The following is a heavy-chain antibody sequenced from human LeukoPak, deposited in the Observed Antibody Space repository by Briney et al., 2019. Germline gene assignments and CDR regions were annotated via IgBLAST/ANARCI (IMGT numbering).Heavy chain of an antibody. CDR2: INPNSGGT. J-gene: IGHJ4*02. CDR1: GNTFTGYY. V-gene: IGHV1-2*02. D-gene: IGHD5-24*01. CDR3: ARASRDGYNYDY. Sequence: GASVKVSCKASGNTFTGYYMHWVRQAPGQGLEWMGWINPNSGGTNYAQKFQGRVTMTRDTSTSTAYMELRSLRSDDTAVYYCARASRDGYNYDYWGQGTLVTVSS.